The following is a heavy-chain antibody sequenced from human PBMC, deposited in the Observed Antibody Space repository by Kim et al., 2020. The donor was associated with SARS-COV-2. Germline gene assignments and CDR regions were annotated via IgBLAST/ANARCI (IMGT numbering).Heavy chain of an antibody. CDR2: INHSGST. J-gene: IGHJ4*02. CDR1: GGSFSGYY. Sequence: SETLSLTCAVYGGSFSGYYWSWIRQPPGKGLEWIGEINHSGSTNYNPSLKSRVTISVDTSKNQFSLKLSSVTAADTAVYYCARARSETSAWWDVWFGETVGYWGQGTLVTVSS. D-gene: IGHD3-10*01. V-gene: IGHV4-34*01. CDR3: ARARSETSAWWDVWFGETVGY.